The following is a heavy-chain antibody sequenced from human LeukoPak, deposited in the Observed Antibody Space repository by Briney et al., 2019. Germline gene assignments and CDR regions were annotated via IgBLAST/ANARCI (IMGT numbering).Heavy chain of an antibody. CDR1: GFALSDYY. Sequence: GGSLRLSCAASGFALSDYYMSWIRQAPGKGLEWVSYISSSSIYTNYADSVKGRFTISRDNAKNSLYLQMNSLRAEDTAVYYCARDREYYFDYWGQGALVTVSS. CDR2: ISSSSIYT. J-gene: IGHJ4*02. V-gene: IGHV3-11*06. CDR3: ARDREYYFDY.